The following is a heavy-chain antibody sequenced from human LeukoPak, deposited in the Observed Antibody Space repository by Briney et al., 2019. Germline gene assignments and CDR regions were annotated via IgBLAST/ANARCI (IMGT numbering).Heavy chain of an antibody. J-gene: IGHJ5*02. CDR1: GYSFTNFW. CDR2: IYPGDSDT. V-gene: IGHV5-51*01. Sequence: GESLKISCKGFGYSFTNFWIGWVRQMPGKGLEWMGIIYPGDSDTRYSPSFQGQVTISADKSISTAYLQWSSLKASDTAMYYCARSDILTGYAPFDPWGQGTLVTVSS. D-gene: IGHD3-9*01. CDR3: ARSDILTGYAPFDP.